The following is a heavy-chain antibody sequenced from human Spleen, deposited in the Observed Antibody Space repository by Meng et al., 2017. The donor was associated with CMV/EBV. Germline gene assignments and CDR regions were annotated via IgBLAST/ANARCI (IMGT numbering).Heavy chain of an antibody. CDR2: ISFDGSCK. Sequence: AAAGFISSSYAVRWVRQAQGREVWELAVISFDGSCKYYADSVKSRVTISRDNSKNTLYLQMSSLRAEDTAVYYCAREYSSSWYHFDYWGQGTLVTVSS. CDR3: AREYSSSWYHFDY. V-gene: IGHV3-30*04. CDR1: GFISSSYA. J-gene: IGHJ4*02. D-gene: IGHD6-13*01.